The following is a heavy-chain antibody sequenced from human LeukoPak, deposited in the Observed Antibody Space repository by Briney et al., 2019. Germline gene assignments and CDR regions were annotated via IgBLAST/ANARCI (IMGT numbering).Heavy chain of an antibody. CDR3: ARAGVTTVDY. V-gene: IGHV4-30-4*01. J-gene: IGHJ4*02. CDR1: GGSISSGDYY. Sequence: SETLSLTCTVSGGSISSGDYYWSWIRQPPGKGLEWIGYIYYSGSTYYDPSLKSRVTISVDTSKNEFSLKLSSVTAAHTAVYYCARAGVTTVDYWGQGTLVTVSS. D-gene: IGHD4-17*01. CDR2: IYYSGST.